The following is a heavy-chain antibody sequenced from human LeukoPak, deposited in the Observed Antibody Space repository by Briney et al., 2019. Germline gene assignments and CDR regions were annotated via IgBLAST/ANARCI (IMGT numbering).Heavy chain of an antibody. J-gene: IGHJ4*02. CDR3: ARDSRVRRYSSSCDY. V-gene: IGHV3-21*01. Sequence: PGGSLRLSCAASGFTFSSYSMNWVRQAPGKGLEWVSSISSSSSYIYYADSVKGRFTISRDNAKNSLYLQMNSLRAEDTAVYYCARDSRVRRYSSSCDYWGQGTLVTVSS. D-gene: IGHD6-13*01. CDR2: ISSSSSYI. CDR1: GFTFSSYS.